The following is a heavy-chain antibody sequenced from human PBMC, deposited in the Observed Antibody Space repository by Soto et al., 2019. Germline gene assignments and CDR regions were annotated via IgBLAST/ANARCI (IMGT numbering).Heavy chain of an antibody. Sequence: ASVKVSCKASGGTFSSYAISWVRQAPGQGLEWMGGIIPIFGTANYAQKFQGRVTITADESTSTAYMELSSLRSEDTAVYYCARYVAANGNFDYWGQGTLVTVSS. D-gene: IGHD2-15*01. J-gene: IGHJ4*02. CDR1: GGTFSSYA. CDR2: IIPIFGTA. V-gene: IGHV1-69*13. CDR3: ARYVAANGNFDY.